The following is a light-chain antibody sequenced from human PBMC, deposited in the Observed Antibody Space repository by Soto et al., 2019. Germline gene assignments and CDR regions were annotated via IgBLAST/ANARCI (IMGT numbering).Light chain of an antibody. V-gene: IGKV1-5*01. CDR1: QSINNW. J-gene: IGKJ1*01. CDR2: DAS. Sequence: DIPMTQSPSTLSASIGDRVTITCRASQSINNWIAWYQQKPGKAPKFLIYDASTLESGVPSRFSGSGFGTEFSLTISSLQPDDFGSYYCQHMRTFGQGTKVEMK. CDR3: QHMRT.